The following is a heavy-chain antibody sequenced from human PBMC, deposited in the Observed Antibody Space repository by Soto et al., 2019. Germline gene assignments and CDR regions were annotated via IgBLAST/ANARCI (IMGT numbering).Heavy chain of an antibody. D-gene: IGHD2-2*02. CDR2: ISYDGSDK. Sequence: VGSLRLSCAASGFTFNTYGMHWVRQAPGKGLEWVAVISYDGSDKFYADSVKGRFTISRDNSKNALYLQMSSLRPEDTAIYYCAKSPNFYCSSPNCYKYYFDYWGQGTLVTVSS. V-gene: IGHV3-30*18. CDR3: AKSPNFYCSSPNCYKYYFDY. J-gene: IGHJ4*02. CDR1: GFTFNTYG.